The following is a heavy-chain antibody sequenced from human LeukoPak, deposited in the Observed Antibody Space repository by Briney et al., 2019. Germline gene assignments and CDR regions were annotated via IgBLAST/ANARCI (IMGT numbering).Heavy chain of an antibody. J-gene: IGHJ4*02. D-gene: IGHD2-8*02. V-gene: IGHV4-4*07. CDR3: ARNTAGSFDY. Sequence: PSETLSLTCTVSGGSMSSDYRTWIRQPAGEGLEWIGRIYTSGTTNYNPSLKSRVTMSVDTSKNQFSLKVTSVTAADTAVYYCARNTAGSFDYWGQGTLVTVSS. CDR2: IYTSGTT. CDR1: GGSMSSDY.